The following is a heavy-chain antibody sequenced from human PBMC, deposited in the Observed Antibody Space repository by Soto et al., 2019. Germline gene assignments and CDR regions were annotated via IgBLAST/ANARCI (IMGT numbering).Heavy chain of an antibody. CDR1: GFTVSDYY. Sequence: PGGSLRLSCAASGFTVSDYYMSWTRQAPGKGLEWVSYISSSGTTIYYADSVKGRFTISRDNAKNSLYLQMNSLRAEDMAVYYCASFPLGSGGYNWFDPWGQGTLVTVSS. D-gene: IGHD6-19*01. CDR3: ASFPLGSGGYNWFDP. CDR2: ISSSGTTI. V-gene: IGHV3-11*01. J-gene: IGHJ5*02.